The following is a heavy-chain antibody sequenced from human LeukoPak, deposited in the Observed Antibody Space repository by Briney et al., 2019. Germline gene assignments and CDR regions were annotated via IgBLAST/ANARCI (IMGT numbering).Heavy chain of an antibody. Sequence: PGGSLRLSCAASGFTFSSYAMSWVRQAPGKGLEWVSAISGSGGSTYYADSVKGRFTISRDNSKNALYLQMNSLRAEDTAVYYCANDFWSGTEELEGYYFDYWGQGTLVTVSS. J-gene: IGHJ4*02. CDR3: ANDFWSGTEELEGYYFDY. D-gene: IGHD3-3*01. CDR2: ISGSGGST. V-gene: IGHV3-23*01. CDR1: GFTFSSYA.